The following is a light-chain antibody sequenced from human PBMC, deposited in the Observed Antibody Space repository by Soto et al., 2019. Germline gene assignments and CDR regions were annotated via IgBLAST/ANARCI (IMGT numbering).Light chain of an antibody. CDR3: QQYNNWPPGT. CDR2: AAS. J-gene: IGKJ1*01. V-gene: IGKV3-15*01. CDR1: QSVGGN. Sequence: EVVMTQSPSLSVSPGERATLSCRASQSVGGNLAWYQQKPGQAPRLLIYAASSRATGIPARFSGSGSGTESTLTISSLQSEDFAVYYCQQYNNWPPGTFGQGTKVDIK.